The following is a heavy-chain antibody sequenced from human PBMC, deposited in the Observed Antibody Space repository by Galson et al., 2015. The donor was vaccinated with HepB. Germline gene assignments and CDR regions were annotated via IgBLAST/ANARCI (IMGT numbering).Heavy chain of an antibody. CDR1: GYTFTSSG. J-gene: IGHJ4*02. CDR2: ISAYNGNT. CDR3: ARDLGLALRIFFDY. V-gene: IGHV1-18*01. Sequence: SVKVSCKAYGYTFTSSGIIWVRQAPGQGLEWMGWISAYNGNTDYAQKFQDRVTMTTDTSTSTAYMELRSLRSDDTAVYYCARDLGLALRIFFDYWGQGPLVTVSS. D-gene: IGHD3-16*01.